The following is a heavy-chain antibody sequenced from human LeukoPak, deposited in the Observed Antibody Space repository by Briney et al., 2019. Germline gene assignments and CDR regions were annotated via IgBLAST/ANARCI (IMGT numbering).Heavy chain of an antibody. CDR2: INHSGST. V-gene: IGHV4-34*01. CDR3: ARHKYSSGWPPEGAFDI. CDR1: GGSFSGHY. D-gene: IGHD6-19*01. J-gene: IGHJ3*02. Sequence: SEILSLTCAVYGGSFSGHYWTWIRQPPGKGLEWIGEINHSGSTNYNPSLKSRVTISVDTSKNQFSLKLSSVTAADTAVYYCARHKYSSGWPPEGAFDIWGQGTMVTVSS.